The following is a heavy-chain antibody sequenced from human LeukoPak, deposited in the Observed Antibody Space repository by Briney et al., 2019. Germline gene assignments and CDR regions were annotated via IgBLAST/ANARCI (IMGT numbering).Heavy chain of an antibody. CDR2: INSDGRST. Sequence: GGSLRLSCAASGFTFDDYTMHWVRQAPGKGLVWVSRINSDGRSTNYADSVKGRFSISRDNAENTLYLQMNSLRVEDTAVYYCVRGADTGYSSDSWGQGTLVTVSS. J-gene: IGHJ4*02. D-gene: IGHD3-9*01. V-gene: IGHV3-74*01. CDR3: VRGADTGYSSDS. CDR1: GFTFDDYT.